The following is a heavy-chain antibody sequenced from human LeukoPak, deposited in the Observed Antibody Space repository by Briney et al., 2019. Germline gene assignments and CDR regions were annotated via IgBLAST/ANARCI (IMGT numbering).Heavy chain of an antibody. CDR2: INPKSGGT. Sequence: ASVRVSCKASGYTFTGYYMHWGRHAPGQGLEWMGWINPKSGGTKYAQKFQGRVTMTRDTSISTAYMELSRLRSDDTAVYYCAREATAKYCSSTSCYSRFDPWGQGTLVTVSS. D-gene: IGHD2-2*01. V-gene: IGHV1-2*02. J-gene: IGHJ5*02. CDR3: AREATAKYCSSTSCYSRFDP. CDR1: GYTFTGYY.